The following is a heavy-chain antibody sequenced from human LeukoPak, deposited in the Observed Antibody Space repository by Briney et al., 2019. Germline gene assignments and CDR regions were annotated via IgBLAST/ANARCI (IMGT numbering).Heavy chain of an antibody. V-gene: IGHV3-30*18. D-gene: IGHD3-22*01. Sequence: GRSLRLSCAASGFTFSSYGMHWVRQAPGKGLEWVAVISYDGSNKYYADSVKGRFTISRDSSKNTLYLQMNSLRAEDTAVYYCAKPSFYYYDSSGYEFDYWGQGTLVTVSS. CDR1: GFTFSSYG. CDR3: AKPSFYYYDSSGYEFDY. J-gene: IGHJ4*02. CDR2: ISYDGSNK.